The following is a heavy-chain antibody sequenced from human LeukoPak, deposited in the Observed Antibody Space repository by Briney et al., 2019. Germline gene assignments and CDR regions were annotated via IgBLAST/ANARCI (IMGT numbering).Heavy chain of an antibody. CDR2: ISSSSSYI. J-gene: IGHJ3*02. D-gene: IGHD3-22*01. Sequence: GGSLRLSCAASGFTFSSYSMNWVRQAPGKGLEWVSSISSSSSYIYYADSVKGRFTISRDNAKNSLYLQMNSLRAEDTAVYYCARDPLTYYYDSSGSRGAFDIWGQGTMVTVSS. CDR1: GFTFSSYS. CDR3: ARDPLTYYYDSSGSRGAFDI. V-gene: IGHV3-21*01.